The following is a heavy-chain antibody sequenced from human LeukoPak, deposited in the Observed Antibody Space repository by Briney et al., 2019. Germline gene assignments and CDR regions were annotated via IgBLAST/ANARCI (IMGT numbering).Heavy chain of an antibody. J-gene: IGHJ4*02. D-gene: IGHD3-22*01. CDR3: ARDRSYDSRIVDF. Sequence: SEALSLTCTVPGGSISSYYWSWIRQPAGKGLEWIGRIYTSGNTNYNPSLKSRVTMSVDTSKNQFSLKLSSVTAADTAVYYCARDRSYDSRIVDFWGQGTLVTVSS. V-gene: IGHV4-4*07. CDR1: GGSISSYY. CDR2: IYTSGNT.